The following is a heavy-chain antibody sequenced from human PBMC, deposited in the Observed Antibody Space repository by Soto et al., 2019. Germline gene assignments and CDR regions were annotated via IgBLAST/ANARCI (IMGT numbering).Heavy chain of an antibody. Sequence: AGSLRLSCTASGFAFSQYGMSWVRQAPGKGLEWVSSIRSFDYRTNYADSVKGRFTISRDNSKSTLSLQMHSLRAEDAAVYYCAKDRESGWYEAFDYWGPGTLVTVSS. D-gene: IGHD6-19*01. CDR1: GFAFSQYG. V-gene: IGHV3-23*01. CDR3: AKDRESGWYEAFDY. J-gene: IGHJ4*02. CDR2: IRSFDYRT.